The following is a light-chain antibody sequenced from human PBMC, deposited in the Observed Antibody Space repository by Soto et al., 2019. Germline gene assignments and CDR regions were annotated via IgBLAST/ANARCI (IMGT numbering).Light chain of an antibody. J-gene: IGLJ2*01. V-gene: IGLV2-14*01. CDR2: EVS. CDR1: SSDIGVYHY. Sequence: QSALAQPASVSGSPGQSITISCTGTSSDIGVYHYVSWFQQHPGKAPKLIIYEVSYRPSGISNRFSGSQSGNTAPLTISGLQAEDEADYYCSSYTSSATLIFGGGTKVTVL. CDR3: SSYTSSATLI.